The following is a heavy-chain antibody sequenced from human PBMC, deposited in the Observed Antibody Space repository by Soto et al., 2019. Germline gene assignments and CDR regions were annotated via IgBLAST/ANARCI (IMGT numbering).Heavy chain of an antibody. D-gene: IGHD3-3*01. CDR3: AKDLHYDFWSGLRSDAFDI. CDR1: GFTFSSYA. CDR2: ISGSGGST. J-gene: IGHJ3*02. V-gene: IGHV3-23*01. Sequence: GGSLRLSCAASGFTFSSYAMSWVRRAPGKGLEWVSAISGSGGSTYYADSVKGRFTISRDNSKNTLYLQMNSLRAEDTAVYYCAKDLHYDFWSGLRSDAFDIWGQGTMVTVSS.